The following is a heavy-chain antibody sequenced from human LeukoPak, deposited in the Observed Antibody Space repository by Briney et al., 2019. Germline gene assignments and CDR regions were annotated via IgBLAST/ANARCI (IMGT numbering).Heavy chain of an antibody. CDR2: ISYDGSNK. CDR1: GFTFSSYS. D-gene: IGHD3-22*01. CDR3: ARDRGITMIVVVITYAFDI. V-gene: IGHV3-30*03. Sequence: GGSLRLSCAASGFTFSSYSMNWVRQAPGKGLEWVAVISYDGSNKYYADSVKGRFTISRDNSKNTLYLQMNSLRAEDTAVYYCARDRGITMIVVVITYAFDIWGQGTMVTVSS. J-gene: IGHJ3*02.